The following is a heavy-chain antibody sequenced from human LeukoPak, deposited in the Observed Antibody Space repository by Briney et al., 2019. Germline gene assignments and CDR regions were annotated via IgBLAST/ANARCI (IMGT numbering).Heavy chain of an antibody. Sequence: GRSLRLSCAASGFTFSSYAMHWVRQAPGKGLEWVSIIYSGGNTYYADSVKGRFTISRDNSKNTLYLQMNSLRAEDTAVYYCAREIPGSRAVDYWGQGTLVTVSS. CDR3: AREIPGSRAVDY. CDR1: GFTFSSYA. V-gene: IGHV3-53*01. CDR2: IYSGGNT. D-gene: IGHD2-21*01. J-gene: IGHJ4*02.